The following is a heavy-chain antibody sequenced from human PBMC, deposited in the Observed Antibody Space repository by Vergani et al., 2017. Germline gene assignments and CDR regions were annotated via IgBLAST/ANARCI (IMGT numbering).Heavy chain of an antibody. J-gene: IGHJ6*03. CDR3: ARMYSSSPVGGYYMDV. D-gene: IGHD6-6*01. CDR1: GGSISSYY. V-gene: IGHV4-59*01. CDR2: IYYSGST. Sequence: QVQLQVSGPGLVKPSETLSLTCTVSGGSISSYYWSWIRQPPGKGLEWIGYIYYSGSTNYDPSLKSRVTISVDTSKNQFSLKLSTLTAADTAVYYCARMYSSSPVGGYYMDVWGKGTTVTVSS.